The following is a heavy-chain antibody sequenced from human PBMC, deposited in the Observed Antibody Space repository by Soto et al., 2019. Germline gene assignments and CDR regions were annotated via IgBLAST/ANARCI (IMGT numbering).Heavy chain of an antibody. J-gene: IGHJ4*02. V-gene: IGHV4-39*01. D-gene: IGHD3-22*01. Sequence: SETLSLTCTVSGGSISSSSYSWGWIRQPPGKGLDWIATIYYSGSTYYNPSLKSQVTISVETSKNQFSLKLSTVTAADTAIYYCARGFYDSEGYSNPFDNWGQGTLVTVSS. CDR2: IYYSGST. CDR1: GGSISSSSYS. CDR3: ARGFYDSEGYSNPFDN.